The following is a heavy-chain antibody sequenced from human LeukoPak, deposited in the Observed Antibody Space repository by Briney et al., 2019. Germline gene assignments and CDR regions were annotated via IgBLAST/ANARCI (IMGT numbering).Heavy chain of an antibody. CDR1: GGSISSYY. J-gene: IGHJ4*02. CDR3: ARGGYSGYDYFNY. V-gene: IGHV4-59*01. CDR2: ISYSGST. D-gene: IGHD5-12*01. Sequence: PSETLSLTCTVSGGSISSYYWSWIRQPPGKGLEWIGYISYSGSTNYNPSLESRVTISVDTSKNQFSLKLTSVTAADTAVYYCARGGYSGYDYFNYWGQGTLVTVSS.